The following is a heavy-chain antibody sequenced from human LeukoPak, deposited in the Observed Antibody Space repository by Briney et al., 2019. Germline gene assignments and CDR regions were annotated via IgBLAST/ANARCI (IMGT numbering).Heavy chain of an antibody. J-gene: IGHJ4*02. CDR2: ISGDSGGT. Sequence: GGSLRLSCAASGFSFSNSAMSWVRQAPGKGLEWVSGISGDSGGTNYADSVKGRFTISRDNAKNSLYLQMNSLRVEDTAVYYCADSQSSVAGILGCWGQGTLVTVSS. CDR1: GFSFSNSA. D-gene: IGHD6-19*01. V-gene: IGHV3-23*01. CDR3: ADSQSSVAGILGC.